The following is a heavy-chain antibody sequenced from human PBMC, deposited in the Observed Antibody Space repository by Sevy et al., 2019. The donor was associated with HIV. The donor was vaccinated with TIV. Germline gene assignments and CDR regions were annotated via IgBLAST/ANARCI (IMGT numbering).Heavy chain of an antibody. CDR1: GFTFSNVW. D-gene: IGHD3-16*01. Sequence: GGSLRLSCVASGFTFSNVWMSRVRQAPWKGLEWVGHFKSKTDGGTTDYAAPVRGRFTISRDDSKNTLYLQMNSLKTEDTAVYYCTTGGSLFQHWGQGTLVTVSS. CDR3: TTGGSLFQH. J-gene: IGHJ1*01. V-gene: IGHV3-15*01. CDR2: FKSKTDGGTT.